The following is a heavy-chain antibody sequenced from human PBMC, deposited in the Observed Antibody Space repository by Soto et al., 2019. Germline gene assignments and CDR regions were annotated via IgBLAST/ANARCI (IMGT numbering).Heavy chain of an antibody. D-gene: IGHD5-18*01. CDR2: IIPIFGTA. CDR1: GGTFSSYA. V-gene: IGHV1-69*13. CDR3: ARNLVHTAMVLNYFDY. J-gene: IGHJ4*02. Sequence: GASVKVSCKASGGTFSSYAISWVRQAPGQGLEWMGGIIPIFGTANYAQKFQGRVTITADESTSTAYMELSSLRSEDTAVYYCARNLVHTAMVLNYFDYWGQGTLVTVSS.